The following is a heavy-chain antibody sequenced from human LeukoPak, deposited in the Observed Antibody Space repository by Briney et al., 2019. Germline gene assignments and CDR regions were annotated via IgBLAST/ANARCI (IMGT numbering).Heavy chain of an antibody. V-gene: IGHV1-69*05. CDR2: IIPIFGTA. Sequence: ASVKVSCKASGGTVSSYAISWVRQAPGQGLEWMGGIIPIFGTANYAQKFQGRVTITTDESTSTAYMELSSLRSEDTAVYYCASNHYYDSSGYYSYYYYYMDVWGKGTTVTVSS. D-gene: IGHD3-22*01. CDR3: ASNHYYDSSGYYSYYYYYMDV. CDR1: GGTVSSYA. J-gene: IGHJ6*03.